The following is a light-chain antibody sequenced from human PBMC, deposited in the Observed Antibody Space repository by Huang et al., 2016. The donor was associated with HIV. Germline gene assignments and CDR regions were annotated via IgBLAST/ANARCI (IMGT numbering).Light chain of an antibody. CDR2: SAS. CDR3: QQGYSALIT. Sequence: DILLTQSPYSLSASVGDRVTITCRASQNINTDLNWYQQKPGKAPNLLIHSASTLQIGVPSRISGSGSGTDVNLTVNSLQPEDSATYYCQQGYSALITFGQGTRL. J-gene: IGKJ5*01. CDR1: QNINTD. V-gene: IGKV1-39*01.